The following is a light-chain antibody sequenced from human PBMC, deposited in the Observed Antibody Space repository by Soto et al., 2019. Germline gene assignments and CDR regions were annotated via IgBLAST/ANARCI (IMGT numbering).Light chain of an antibody. V-gene: IGKV1-39*01. J-gene: IGKJ2*01. Sequence: DIQMTQSPSSLSASVGDRVTITCRASQSISSYLNWYRQKPGKAPKLLIYAASSLQSGVPSRFSGTGSGTDSTLTISSLQPEDFGTYYCQQSYSTPYTFGQGTKVDIK. CDR1: QSISSY. CDR2: AAS. CDR3: QQSYSTPYT.